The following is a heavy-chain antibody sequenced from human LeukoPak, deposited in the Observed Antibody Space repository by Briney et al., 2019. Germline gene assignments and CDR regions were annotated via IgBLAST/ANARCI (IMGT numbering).Heavy chain of an antibody. CDR3: SRDQTPYY. CDR2: IASKTYGGTA. V-gene: IGHV3-49*04. CDR1: GFTFGDYA. Sequence: PGGSLRLSCTAPGFTFGDYAMTWVRQAPGKGLEWVGFIASKTYGGTAEYAASVKGRFTISRDDSKSIAYLQMNSLKTEDTAVYFCSRDQTPYYWGQGTLVTVSS. J-gene: IGHJ4*02.